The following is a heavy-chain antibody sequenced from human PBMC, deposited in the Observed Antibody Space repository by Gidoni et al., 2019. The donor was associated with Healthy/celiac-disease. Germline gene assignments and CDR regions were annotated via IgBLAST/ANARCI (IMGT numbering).Heavy chain of an antibody. Sequence: QVQLQESGPGLVKPSETLSLTCTVSGGSASSGSYYWSWIRQPPGKGLEWIGYIYYSGSTNYNPSLKSRVTISVDTSKNQFSLKLSSVTAADTAVYYCARERNYDYIWGSYRYFDYWGQGTLVTVSS. J-gene: IGHJ4*02. V-gene: IGHV4-61*01. D-gene: IGHD3-16*02. CDR1: GGSASSGSYY. CDR2: IYYSGST. CDR3: ARERNYDYIWGSYRYFDY.